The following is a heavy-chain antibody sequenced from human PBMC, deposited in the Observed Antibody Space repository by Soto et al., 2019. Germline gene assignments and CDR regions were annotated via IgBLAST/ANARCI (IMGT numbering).Heavy chain of an antibody. Sequence: GGSLRLTCEASGFTFSNYAMSWVRQAPGKGLEWVSVISGSGGSTNYADSAKGRFTISRDNSMDTLYLQMNSLRAEDTAVYYCARVFYYDILTGKSYNMDVWGQGTTVTVSS. D-gene: IGHD3-9*01. V-gene: IGHV3-23*01. CDR3: ARVFYYDILTGKSYNMDV. CDR2: ISGSGGST. J-gene: IGHJ6*02. CDR1: GFTFSNYA.